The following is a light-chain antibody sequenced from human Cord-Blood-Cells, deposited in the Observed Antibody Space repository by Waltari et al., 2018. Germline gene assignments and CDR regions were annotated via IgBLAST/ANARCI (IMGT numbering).Light chain of an antibody. CDR3: NSRDSSGNHVV. CDR1: SLRSYY. V-gene: IGLV3-19*01. CDR2: GKN. J-gene: IGLJ2*01. Sequence: SSELTQDPAVSVALGQTVRITCQGDSLRSYYASWYQQKPGQAPVLVIYGKNNRPSGIPDRFSSSSSGNTASFTITGAQAEDEADYYCNSRDSSGNHVVFGGGTKLTVL.